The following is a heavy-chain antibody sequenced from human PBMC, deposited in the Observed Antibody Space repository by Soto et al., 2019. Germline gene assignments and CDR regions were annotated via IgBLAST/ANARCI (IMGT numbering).Heavy chain of an antibody. D-gene: IGHD3-16*02. Sequence: SGGSLRLSCAASGFTFSGSAMHWVRQASGKGLEWVGRIRSKANSYATAYAASVKGRFTISRDDSKNTAYLQMNSLKTEDTAVYYCTQRLSVGYGYYFDYWGQGTLVTVSS. CDR2: IRSKANSYAT. V-gene: IGHV3-73*01. CDR3: TQRLSVGYGYYFDY. CDR1: GFTFSGSA. J-gene: IGHJ4*02.